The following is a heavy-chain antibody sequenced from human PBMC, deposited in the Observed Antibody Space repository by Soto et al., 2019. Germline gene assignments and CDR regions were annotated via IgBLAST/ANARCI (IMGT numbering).Heavy chain of an antibody. V-gene: IGHV1-18*01. Sequence: ASVKVSCNXSGYTFTSCGISWVRQAPGQGLEWMGWISAYNGNTNYAQKLQGRVTMTTDTSTSTAYMELRSLRSDDTAVYYCARGTPYYDFWSGYSALDYWGQGTLVTVSS. CDR3: ARGTPYYDFWSGYSALDY. CDR2: ISAYNGNT. D-gene: IGHD3-3*01. J-gene: IGHJ4*02. CDR1: GYTFTSCG.